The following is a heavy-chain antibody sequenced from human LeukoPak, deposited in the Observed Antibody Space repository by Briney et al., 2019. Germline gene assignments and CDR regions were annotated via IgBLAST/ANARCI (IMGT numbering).Heavy chain of an antibody. J-gene: IGHJ4*02. Sequence: GGSLRLSCAASGFTFSSYSMNWVRQAPGKGLEWVSYISSSSSTIYYADSVKGRFTIFRDNAKNSLFLQMDSLRVEDTAVYYCARVDCSGGSCYSSLDYWGQGTQITVSS. CDR1: GFTFSSYS. V-gene: IGHV3-48*01. CDR2: ISSSSSTI. CDR3: ARVDCSGGSCYSSLDY. D-gene: IGHD2-15*01.